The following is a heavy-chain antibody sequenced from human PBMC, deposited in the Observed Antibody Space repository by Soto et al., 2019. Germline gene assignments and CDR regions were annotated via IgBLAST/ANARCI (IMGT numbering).Heavy chain of an antibody. D-gene: IGHD6-13*01. V-gene: IGHV3-66*01. CDR1: GFTVSSNY. Sequence: GGSLRLSCAASGFTVSSNYMSWVRQAPGKGLEWVSVIYSGGSTYYADSVKGRFTISRDNSENTLYLQMNSLRAEDTAVYYCARDTGTDSSSWFDAFDIWGQGTMVTVSS. CDR2: IYSGGST. J-gene: IGHJ3*02. CDR3: ARDTGTDSSSWFDAFDI.